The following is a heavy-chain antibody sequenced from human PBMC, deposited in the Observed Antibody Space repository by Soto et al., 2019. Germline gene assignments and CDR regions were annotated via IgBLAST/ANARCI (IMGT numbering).Heavy chain of an antibody. Sequence: AVKVSCKASGVTFSSDAISWVRQAPGQGLEWMGEIIPIFDKANYAQKLQGRVTITTDTSTSTAYMELRSLRSDDTAVYYCASLYDFWSGPDAFDIWGQGTMVTVSS. CDR2: IIPIFDKA. CDR1: GVTFSSDA. V-gene: IGHV1-69*05. D-gene: IGHD3-3*01. J-gene: IGHJ3*02. CDR3: ASLYDFWSGPDAFDI.